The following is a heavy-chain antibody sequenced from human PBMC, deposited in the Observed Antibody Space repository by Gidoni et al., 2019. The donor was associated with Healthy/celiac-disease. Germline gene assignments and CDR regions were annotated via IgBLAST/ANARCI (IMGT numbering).Heavy chain of an antibody. Sequence: QVQLVESEGGVVQPGRSLRLPCAASGFTFSSYAMHWVRQAPGKGLVWWEVISYDGNNKYYADSVKVRFTISRDNSKNTLYLQMNSLRAEDTAVYYCARDGNVSGWDYYYGMDVWGQGTTVTVSS. J-gene: IGHJ6*02. CDR1: GFTFSSYA. D-gene: IGHD3-10*01. V-gene: IGHV3-30-3*01. CDR2: ISYDGNNK. CDR3: ARDGNVSGWDYYYGMDV.